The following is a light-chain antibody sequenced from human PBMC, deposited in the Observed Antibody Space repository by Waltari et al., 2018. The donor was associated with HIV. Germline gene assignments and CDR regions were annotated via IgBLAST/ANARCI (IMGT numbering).Light chain of an antibody. CDR1: SSNIGSNP. CDR3: AAWDDSLNGHVL. CDR2: NNK. V-gene: IGLV1-44*01. J-gene: IGLJ2*01. Sequence: QSVLTQPPSASGTPGQRVTFSCSGSSSNIGSNPVDWYQKLPGTAPRLLIYNNKQRPSGVPDRFSGSTSGTSASLAISGLQSEDEADYYGAAWDDSLNGHVLFGGGTKLTVL.